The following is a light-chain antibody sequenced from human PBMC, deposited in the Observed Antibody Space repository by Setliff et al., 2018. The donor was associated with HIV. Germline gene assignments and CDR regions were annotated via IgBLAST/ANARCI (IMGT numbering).Light chain of an antibody. V-gene: IGLV2-11*01. CDR3: CSFAGTYTYVI. CDR2: EVT. J-gene: IGLJ2*01. Sequence: QSVLTQPRSVSGSPGQSVTISCTGTSSDVGGYNYVSWYQQYPGKAPKLIIFEVTKRPSGVPERFFGSKSGNTASLSISGLQTDDEADYYCCSFAGTYTYVIFGGGTKVTVL. CDR1: SSDVGGYNY.